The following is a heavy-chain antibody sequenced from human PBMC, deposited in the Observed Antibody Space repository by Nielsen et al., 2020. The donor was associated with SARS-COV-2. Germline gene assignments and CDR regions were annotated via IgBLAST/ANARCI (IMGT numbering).Heavy chain of an antibody. D-gene: IGHD6-19*01. CDR2: ISGSGGST. Sequence: GESLKISCAASGFTFSRHWMSWVRQAPGKGLEWVSTISGSGGSTYYADSVKGRFAISRDNSKHTLYLQMNSLRAEDTAVYYCAKAQWPTQEVYYFDYWGQGTLVTVSS. CDR1: GFTFSRHW. J-gene: IGHJ4*02. CDR3: AKAQWPTQEVYYFDY. V-gene: IGHV3-23*01.